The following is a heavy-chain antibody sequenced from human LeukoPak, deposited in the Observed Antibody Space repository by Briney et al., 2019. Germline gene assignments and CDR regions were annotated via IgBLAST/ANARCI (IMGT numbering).Heavy chain of an antibody. J-gene: IGHJ5*02. CDR1: GGSISSYY. CDR3: ARDGCPTTKSGCVGNWFDP. CDR2: MYYTGST. Sequence: SETLSFTCTVSGGSISSYYWSWIRQPPGKGLEWIGYMYYTGSTNYNPSLKSRLTISVDTSKNQFSLRLSSVTAADTAVYYCARDGCPTTKSGCVGNWFDPWGQGTLVTVSS. V-gene: IGHV4-59*01. D-gene: IGHD1-26*01.